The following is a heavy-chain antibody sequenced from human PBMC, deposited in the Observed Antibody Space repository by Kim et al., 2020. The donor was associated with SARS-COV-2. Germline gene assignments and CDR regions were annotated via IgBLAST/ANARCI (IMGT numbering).Heavy chain of an antibody. D-gene: IGHD2-15*01. J-gene: IGHJ4*01. CDR2: IRNSGNSYYT. CDR3: NRGVSTGGSCYQGDY. V-gene: IGHV3-72*01. Sequence: GGSLRLSCAASGFTFSNYCMHWARQAPGKGLEWVGGIRNSGNSYYTAYAVTVKGRFSIASADSAHSLYMQIISTKTEATAIYSSNRGVSTGGSCYQGDY. CDR1: GFTFSNYC.